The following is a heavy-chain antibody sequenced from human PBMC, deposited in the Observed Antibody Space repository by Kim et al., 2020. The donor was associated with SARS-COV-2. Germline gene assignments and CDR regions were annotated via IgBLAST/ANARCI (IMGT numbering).Heavy chain of an antibody. CDR3: ARDSFIRGDYDY. D-gene: IGHD4-17*01. Sequence: MYYADSVKGRFTISRDNAKNSLYLLMNGLGGEDTAVYYCARDSFIRGDYDYWGQGSLVTVSS. J-gene: IGHJ4*02. CDR2: M. V-gene: IGHV3-11*01.